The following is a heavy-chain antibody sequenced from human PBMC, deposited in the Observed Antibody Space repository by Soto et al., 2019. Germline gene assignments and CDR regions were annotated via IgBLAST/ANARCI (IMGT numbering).Heavy chain of an antibody. J-gene: IGHJ4*02. CDR1: GFSLSTSGVG. V-gene: IGHV2-5*02. D-gene: IGHD3-22*01. CDR2: IYWDDDK. Sequence: ESGPTLVNPTQTLTLTCTFSGFSLSTSGVGVGWIRQPPGKALEWLALIYWDDDKRYSPSLKSRLTITKDTSKNQVVLTMTNMDPVDTATYYCAHTPYYDSSGYPLYYFDYWGQGTLVTVSS. CDR3: AHTPYYDSSGYPLYYFDY.